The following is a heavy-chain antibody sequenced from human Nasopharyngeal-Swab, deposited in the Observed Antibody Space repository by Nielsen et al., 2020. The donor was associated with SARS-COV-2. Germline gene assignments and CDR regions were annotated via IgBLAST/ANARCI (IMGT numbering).Heavy chain of an antibody. CDR2: ISSSTSYI. J-gene: IGHJ6*02. D-gene: IGHD3-10*01. V-gene: IGHV3-21*01. CDR1: GFTFSNYS. Sequence: GGSLRLSCAASGFTFSNYSMNWVRQAPGEGLEWVSSISSSTSYIYYADSVKGRFTISRDNAKNSLYLQMNSLRAEDTAVYYCARDGFGESPYYYYYGMDVWGQGTTVTVSS. CDR3: ARDGFGESPYYYYYGMDV.